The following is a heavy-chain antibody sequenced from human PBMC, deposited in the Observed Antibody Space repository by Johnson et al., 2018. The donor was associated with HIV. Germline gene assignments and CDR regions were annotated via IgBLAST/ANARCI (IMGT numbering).Heavy chain of an antibody. J-gene: IGHJ3*02. V-gene: IGHV3-74*02. CDR3: AKGGSGTTRIRAQKGAFDI. CDR2: INGDGSRT. Sequence: VQLVESGGVVVQPGGSLRLSCAASGFTFDDYAMHWVRQAPGKGLEWVSRINGDGSRTSYADSVKGRFTIARDNAKNTLFLEMNSLRAEDTAVYYCAKGGSGTTRIRAQKGAFDIWGQGTMVTVSS. CDR1: GFTFDDYA. D-gene: IGHD6-19*01.